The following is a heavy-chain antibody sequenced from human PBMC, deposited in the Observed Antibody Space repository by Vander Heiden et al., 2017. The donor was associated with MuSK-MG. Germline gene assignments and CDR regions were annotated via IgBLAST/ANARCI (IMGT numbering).Heavy chain of an antibody. J-gene: IGHJ3*02. Sequence: EVQLLESGGGLVQPGGSLRLSCVASGFTFSSYAMAWVRQAPGKGLEWVSSITGGGGNIYYADSVKGRFTISRDNSKNTLYLQMNSLRAEDTAVYYCAKTQTYSRDAFDIWGQGTMVTVSS. D-gene: IGHD2-15*01. CDR3: AKTQTYSRDAFDI. V-gene: IGHV3-23*01. CDR2: ITGGGGNI. CDR1: GFTFSSYA.